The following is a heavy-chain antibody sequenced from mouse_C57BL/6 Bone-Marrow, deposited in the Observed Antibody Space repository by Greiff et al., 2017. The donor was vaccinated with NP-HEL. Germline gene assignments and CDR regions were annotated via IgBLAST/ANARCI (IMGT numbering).Heavy chain of an antibody. CDR3: ARGDDGYYWYFDV. V-gene: IGHV2-2*01. Sequence: VKLVESGPGLVQPSQSLSITCTVSGFSLTSYGVHWVRQSPGKGLEWLGVIWSGGSTDYNAAFISRLSISKDNSKSQVFFKMNSLQADDTAIYYCARGDDGYYWYFDVWGTGTTVTVSS. CDR1: GFSLTSYG. J-gene: IGHJ1*03. CDR2: IWSGGST. D-gene: IGHD2-3*01.